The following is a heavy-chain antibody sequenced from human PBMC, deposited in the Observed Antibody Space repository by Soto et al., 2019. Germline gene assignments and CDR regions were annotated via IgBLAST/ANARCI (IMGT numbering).Heavy chain of an antibody. Sequence: GESLSLSCAASGFIFSSYAMSWVRQGPGKGLEWVSTISGSGGSTYYADSVKGRFTISRDNSKNTLYLQMNNLRAEDTAVYYCAKPAGYCSTTSCPGYYGMDVWGQGTTVTVSS. V-gene: IGHV3-23*01. D-gene: IGHD2-2*03. J-gene: IGHJ6*02. CDR2: ISGSGGST. CDR3: AKPAGYCSTTSCPGYYGMDV. CDR1: GFIFSSYA.